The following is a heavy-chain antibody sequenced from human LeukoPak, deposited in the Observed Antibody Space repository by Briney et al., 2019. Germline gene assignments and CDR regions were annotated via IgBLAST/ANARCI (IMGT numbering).Heavy chain of an antibody. J-gene: IGHJ4*02. CDR2: ISSSSSYI. CDR1: GFTFSSYS. D-gene: IGHD3-16*01. Sequence: GSLRLSCAASGFTFSSYSMNWVRQAPGKGLEWVSSISSSSSYIYYAESVKGRFTISRDNAKNSLYLQMNSLRAEDTAVYYCASRSAGGTTGFDYWGQGTLVTVSS. V-gene: IGHV3-21*01. CDR3: ASRSAGGTTGFDY.